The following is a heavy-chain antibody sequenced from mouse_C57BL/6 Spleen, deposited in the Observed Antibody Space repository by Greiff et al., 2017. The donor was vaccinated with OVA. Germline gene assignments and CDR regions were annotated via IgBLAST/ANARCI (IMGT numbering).Heavy chain of an antibody. CDR3: ARGNYGDY. Sequence: QVQLKESGAELVRPGASVKLSCKASGYTFTDYYINWVKQRPGQGLEWIARIYPGSGNTYYNEKFKGKATLTAEKSSSTAYMQLSSLTSEDSAVYFCARGNYGDYWGQGTTLTVSS. J-gene: IGHJ2*01. CDR2: IYPGSGNT. D-gene: IGHD1-1*02. CDR1: GYTFTDYY. V-gene: IGHV1-76*01.